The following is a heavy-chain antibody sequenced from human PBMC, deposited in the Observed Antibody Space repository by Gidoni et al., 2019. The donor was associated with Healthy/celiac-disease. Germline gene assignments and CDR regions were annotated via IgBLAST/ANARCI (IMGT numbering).Heavy chain of an antibody. Sequence: EVQLVESGGGLVQPGRSLRLSCAASGFTFDDYAMHWVRQAPGKGLEWVSGISWNSGSIGYADSVKGRFTISRDNAKNSLYLQMNSLRAEDTALYYCAKVLGDQLLAPFDYWGQGTLVTVSS. CDR2: ISWNSGSI. CDR1: GFTFDDYA. D-gene: IGHD2-2*01. V-gene: IGHV3-9*01. CDR3: AKVLGDQLLAPFDY. J-gene: IGHJ4*02.